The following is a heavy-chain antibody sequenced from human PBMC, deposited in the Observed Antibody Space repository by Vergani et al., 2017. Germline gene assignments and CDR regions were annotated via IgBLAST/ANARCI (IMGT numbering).Heavy chain of an antibody. CDR2: ISGSGGST. V-gene: IGHV3-23*01. CDR3: AKDAGLYHDYDKNMDV. J-gene: IGHJ6*03. D-gene: IGHD4-17*01. Sequence: EVQLLESGGGLVQPGGSLRLSCAASGFTFSSYAMSWVRQAPGKGLEWVSGISGSGGSTYYADSVKGRFTISRDNAKNTLYLQMNSLRAEDTDVYYCAKDAGLYHDYDKNMDVWGKGTTVTVSS. CDR1: GFTFSSYA.